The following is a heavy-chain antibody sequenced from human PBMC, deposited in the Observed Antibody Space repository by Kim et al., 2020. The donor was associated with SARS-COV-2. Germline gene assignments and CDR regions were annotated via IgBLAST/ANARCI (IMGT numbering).Heavy chain of an antibody. CDR3: ARVSEPRFGELFGYYGMDV. CDR2: IGTAGDT. CDR1: GFTFSSYD. Sequence: GGSLRLSCAASGFTFSSYDMHWVRQATGKGLEWVSAIGTAGDTYYPGSVKGRFTISRENAKNSLYLQMNSLRAGDTAVYYCARVSEPRFGELFGYYGMDVWGQGTTVTVSS. V-gene: IGHV3-13*04. D-gene: IGHD3-10*01. J-gene: IGHJ6*02.